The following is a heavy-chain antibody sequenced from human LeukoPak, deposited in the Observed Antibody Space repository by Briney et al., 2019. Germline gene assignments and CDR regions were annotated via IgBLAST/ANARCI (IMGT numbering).Heavy chain of an antibody. D-gene: IGHD6-19*01. CDR3: AGGVYGEYGSGWLYYFDY. CDR2: IIPIFGTA. V-gene: IGHV1-69*13. J-gene: IGHJ4*02. Sequence: SVKVSCKASGGTFSSYAISWVRQAPGQGLEWMGGIIPIFGTANYAQKFQGRVTITADESTSTAYMELSSLRSEDTAVYYCAGGVYGEYGSGWLYYFDYWGQGTLVTVSS. CDR1: GGTFSSYA.